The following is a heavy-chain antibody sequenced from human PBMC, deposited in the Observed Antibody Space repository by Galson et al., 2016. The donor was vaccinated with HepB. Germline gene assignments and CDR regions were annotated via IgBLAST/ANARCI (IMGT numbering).Heavy chain of an antibody. CDR3: ARDPSLVPATAYNWFDS. D-gene: IGHD6-6*01. CDR2: IKSDATVS. Sequence: SLRLSCAASGFAFSSHWMHWVRQPPGKGLVWVSRIKSDATVSDYADSVKGRFTIPRDTAKNTLYLQRDSLRPEDTGVYYCARDPSLVPATAYNWFDSWGQGALVTVSS. J-gene: IGHJ5*01. V-gene: IGHV3-74*01. CDR1: GFAFSSHW.